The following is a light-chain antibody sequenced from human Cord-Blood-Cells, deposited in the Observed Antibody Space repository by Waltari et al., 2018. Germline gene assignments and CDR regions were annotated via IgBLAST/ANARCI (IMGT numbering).Light chain of an antibody. CDR1: RSDVGSSNL. J-gene: IGLJ2*01. CDR3: CSYAGSVV. CDR2: DGS. V-gene: IGLV2-23*01. Sequence: QSALTQHAYVSGSPGQSITISCTGTRSDVGSSNLVSWYQQHPGKAPKLMIYDGSKRPSGVSNRFSGSKSGNTASLTISGLQAEDEADYYCCSYAGSVVFGGGTKLTVL.